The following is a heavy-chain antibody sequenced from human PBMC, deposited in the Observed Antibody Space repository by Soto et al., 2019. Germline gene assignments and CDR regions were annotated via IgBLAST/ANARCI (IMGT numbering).Heavy chain of an antibody. J-gene: IGHJ6*02. CDR1: GFTFSGSA. D-gene: IGHD3-3*01. CDR2: IRSKANSYAT. V-gene: IGHV3-73*01. CDR3: TRQPLRFLEWLPPYYYGMDV. Sequence: GGSLRLSCAASGFTFSGSAMHWVRQASGKGLEWVGRIRSKANSYATAYAASGKGRFTISRDDSKNTAYLQMNSLKTEDTAVYYCTRQPLRFLEWLPPYYYGMDVWGQGTTVTVSS.